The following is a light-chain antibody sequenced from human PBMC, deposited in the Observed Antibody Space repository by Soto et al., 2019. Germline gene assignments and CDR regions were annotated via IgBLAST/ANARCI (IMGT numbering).Light chain of an antibody. CDR1: SSDAGGYNY. V-gene: IGLV2-8*01. CDR2: AVS. Sequence: SVLTQPPSASGSLGQSVTISCTGTSSDAGGYNYVSWYQQHPGKAPKILIYAVSKRPSGVPDRFSGSQSGNTASLTVSGLQAEDEADYCCSSYAGSSNDGFGTGTEVTV. J-gene: IGLJ1*01. CDR3: SSYAGSSNDG.